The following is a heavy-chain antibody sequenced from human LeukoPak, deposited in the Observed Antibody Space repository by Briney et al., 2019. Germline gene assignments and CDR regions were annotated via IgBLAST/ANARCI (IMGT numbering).Heavy chain of an antibody. D-gene: IGHD3-3*01. CDR3: ARAIFGVVIE. J-gene: IGHJ4*02. CDR2: IYYSGST. CDR1: GGSISSSSYY. V-gene: IGHV4-39*07. Sequence: SETLSLTCTVSGGSISSSSYYWGWIRQPPGKGPEWIGSIYYSGSTYYNPSLKSRVTISVDTSKNQFSLKLSSVTAADTAVYYCARAIFGVVIEWGQGTLVTVSS.